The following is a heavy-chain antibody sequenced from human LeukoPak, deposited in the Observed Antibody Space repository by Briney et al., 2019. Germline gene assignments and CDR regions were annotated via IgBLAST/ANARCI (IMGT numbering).Heavy chain of an antibody. CDR3: ARDRVSRPPDDPVNYFDY. V-gene: IGHV6-1*01. CDR2: TYYRSKLYN. J-gene: IGHJ4*02. Sequence: KSSQTLSLTCALSGDILSSNSAAWNWIRQSPSRGLEWLARTYYRSKLYNDYAVSVKSRITINPDTSKNQFSLQLNSVTPEDTAVYYCARDRVSRPPDDPVNYFDYWGQGTLVTVSS. D-gene: IGHD2-8*01. CDR1: GDILSSNSAA.